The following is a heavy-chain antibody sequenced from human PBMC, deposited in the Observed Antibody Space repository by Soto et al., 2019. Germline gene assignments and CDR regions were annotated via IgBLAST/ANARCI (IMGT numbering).Heavy chain of an antibody. CDR3: ARGGPGYDRYYYYYGMDV. D-gene: IGHD5-12*01. J-gene: IGHJ6*02. CDR1: GFTFSSYW. V-gene: IGHV3-74*01. Sequence: GGSLRLSCAASGFTFSSYWMHWVRQAPGKGLVWVSRINSDGSSTSYADSVKGRFTISRDNAKNTLYLQMNSLRAEDTAVYYCARGGPGYDRYYYYYGMDVWRQGTTVTVSS. CDR2: INSDGSST.